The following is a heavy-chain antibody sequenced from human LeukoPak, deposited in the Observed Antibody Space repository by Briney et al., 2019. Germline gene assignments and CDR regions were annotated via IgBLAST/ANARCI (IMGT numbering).Heavy chain of an antibody. CDR3: AKAHYDIWAIDY. CDR1: GFTFSSYG. Sequence: GSLRLSCAASGFTFSSYGMHWVRQAPGKGLEWVAVISYDGSDKYYADSVKGRFTISRDNSKNTLYLQMNSLRAEDTAVYYCAKAHYDIWAIDYWGQGTLVTVSS. V-gene: IGHV3-30*18. CDR2: ISYDGSDK. D-gene: IGHD3-9*01. J-gene: IGHJ4*02.